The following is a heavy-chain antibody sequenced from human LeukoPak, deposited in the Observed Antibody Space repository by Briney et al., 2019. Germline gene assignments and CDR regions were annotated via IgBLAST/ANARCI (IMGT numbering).Heavy chain of an antibody. Sequence: GGSLRLSCAGSGVTFSTYSMTWVRQGPGKGLEWVSSIYNSGSKTFYADSVKGRFTISRDNSKNTVYLQMNSVRVEDTDVYYCAKDVVPDSGWDLDYWGQGTLVTVSS. CDR1: GVTFSTYS. J-gene: IGHJ4*02. V-gene: IGHV3-23*01. CDR3: AKDVVPDSGWDLDY. D-gene: IGHD6-19*01. CDR2: IYNSGSKT.